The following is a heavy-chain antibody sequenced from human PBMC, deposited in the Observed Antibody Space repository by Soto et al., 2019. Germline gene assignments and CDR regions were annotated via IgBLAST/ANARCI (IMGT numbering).Heavy chain of an antibody. CDR3: ARGVVYRDVGLAYGMDV. CDR2: INYSGST. J-gene: IGHJ6*02. D-gene: IGHD3-22*01. CDR1: GEPFSNHY. V-gene: IGHV4-34*01. Sequence: KTSETLSLTCAVYGEPFSNHYWTWIRQSPGKGLEWVGEINYSGSTRYNWSLGSRVTISVDTSKNQFSLMVTSVTAEDTAVYYCARGVVYRDVGLAYGMDVWGQGTTVTVSS.